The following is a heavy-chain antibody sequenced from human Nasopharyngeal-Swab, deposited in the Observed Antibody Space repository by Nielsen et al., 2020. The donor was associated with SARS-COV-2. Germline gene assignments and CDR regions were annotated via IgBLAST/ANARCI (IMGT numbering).Heavy chain of an antibody. J-gene: IGHJ3*02. V-gene: IGHV1-69*06. Sequence: WVRQAPGQGLEWMGGIVPIFGTANYAQKFQGRVTITADKSTSTVYMELSSLRSEDTAVYYCARDTMVRGVIITPYDAFDIWGQGTMVTVSS. CDR2: IVPIFGTA. CDR3: ARDTMVRGVIITPYDAFDI. D-gene: IGHD3-10*01.